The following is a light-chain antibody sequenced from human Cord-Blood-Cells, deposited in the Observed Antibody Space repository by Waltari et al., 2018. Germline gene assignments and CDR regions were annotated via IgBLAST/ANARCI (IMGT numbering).Light chain of an antibody. CDR2: GAS. CDR1: QRVSSN. V-gene: IGKV3-15*01. J-gene: IGKJ4*01. CDR3: QQYNNWPPLT. Sequence: EIVMTQSPATLSVSPGERATLSCRASQRVSSNLAWYQQKPGQAPWLLIYGASTRATGIPARFSGSGSGTEFTLTISSLQSEDFAVYYCQQYNNWPPLTFGGGTKVEIK.